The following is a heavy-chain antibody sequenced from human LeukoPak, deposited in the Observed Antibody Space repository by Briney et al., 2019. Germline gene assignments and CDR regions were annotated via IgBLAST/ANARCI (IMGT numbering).Heavy chain of an antibody. CDR1: GFTFDDYA. D-gene: IGHD6-13*01. Sequence: GGSLRLSCAASGFTFDDYAMHWLRQAPGKGLEWVSGISWNSGSIGYADSVKGRFTISRDNAKNSLYLQMNGLRAEDTALYYCAKAAGIAAAGIGYYYMDVWGKGTTVTVSS. CDR2: ISWNSGSI. V-gene: IGHV3-9*01. CDR3: AKAAGIAAAGIGYYYMDV. J-gene: IGHJ6*03.